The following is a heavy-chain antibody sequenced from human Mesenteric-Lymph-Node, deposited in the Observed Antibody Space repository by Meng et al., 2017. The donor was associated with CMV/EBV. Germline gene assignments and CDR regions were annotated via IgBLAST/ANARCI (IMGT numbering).Heavy chain of an antibody. Sequence: SETLSLTCTVSGGSISSYFWSWIRQPPGKGLEWIGYVYYSGSTNYNPSLKSRVTISVDTSKNQFSLKLSSVTAADTAVYYCARVGSSAYDFWNGPEDYWGQGTLVTVS. J-gene: IGHJ4*02. D-gene: IGHD3-3*01. V-gene: IGHV4-59*01. CDR1: GGSISSYF. CDR2: VYYSGST. CDR3: ARVGSSAYDFWNGPEDY.